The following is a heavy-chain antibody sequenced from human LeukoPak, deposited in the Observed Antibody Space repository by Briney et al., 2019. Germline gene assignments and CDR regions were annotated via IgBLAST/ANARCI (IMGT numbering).Heavy chain of an antibody. V-gene: IGHV4-39*07. CDR2: IYYSGST. J-gene: IGHJ2*01. D-gene: IGHD6-19*01. CDR1: GGSISSSSYY. Sequence: SETLSLTCTVSGGSISSSSYYWGWIRQPPGKGLEWIGSIYYSGSTYYNPSLKSRVTISVDTSKNQFSLKLSSVTAADTAVYYCARAWGYSSGWYRWYFDLWGRGTLVTVSS. CDR3: ARAWGYSSGWYRWYFDL.